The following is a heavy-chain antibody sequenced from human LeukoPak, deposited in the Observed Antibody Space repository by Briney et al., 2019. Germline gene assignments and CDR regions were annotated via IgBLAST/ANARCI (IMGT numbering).Heavy chain of an antibody. Sequence: GGSLRLSCAASGFTFSSYWMAWVRQSPGKGLEWVANIKGDESARHQADSVKGRFTISRDNTRNSLYLQMTNLRGDDTAVYYCARDVVGSLDYWGQGTLVTVSS. J-gene: IGHJ4*02. CDR3: ARDVVGSLDY. CDR2: IKGDESAR. V-gene: IGHV3-7*01. CDR1: GFTFSSYW. D-gene: IGHD1-26*01.